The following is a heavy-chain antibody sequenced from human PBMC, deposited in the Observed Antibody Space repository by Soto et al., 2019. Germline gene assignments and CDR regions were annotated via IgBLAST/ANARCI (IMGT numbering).Heavy chain of an antibody. CDR3: ARLRFILTERDFDS. D-gene: IGHD3-16*01. Sequence: EVQLVESGGGLVQPGGSLRLSCEASGFTFTSYWMSWVRQAPGKGLEWVANIKQDGTSKYYADSVKGRFTVSRDNAKSSVHLQMDSLRDDDTAVYRCARLRFILTERDFDSWGQGTRVTVSS. V-gene: IGHV3-7*05. J-gene: IGHJ4*02. CDR2: IKQDGTSK. CDR1: GFTFTSYW.